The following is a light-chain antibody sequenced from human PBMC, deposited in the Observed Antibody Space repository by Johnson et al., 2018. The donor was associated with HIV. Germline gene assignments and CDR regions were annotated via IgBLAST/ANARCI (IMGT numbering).Light chain of an antibody. CDR2: DNN. CDR1: SSNIGNND. V-gene: IGLV1-51*01. Sequence: QSVLTQPPSVSAAPGQKVTISCAGCSSNIGNNDVSWYQQLPVTAPTLLIYDNNKRPSGFPDRFSATKSGTSASLGISGLQTGDGRDYYCGTGDSSLSGYVFGTGTKVSVL. CDR3: GTGDSSLSGYV. J-gene: IGLJ1*01.